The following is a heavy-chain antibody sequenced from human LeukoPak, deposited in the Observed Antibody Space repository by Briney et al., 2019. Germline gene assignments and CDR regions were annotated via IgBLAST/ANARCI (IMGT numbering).Heavy chain of an antibody. CDR1: GFTFSSYW. CDR3: ESRPLLGSYFPYYFYH. Sequence: GGSLRLSCAASGFTFSSYWMSWVRQAPGKGLEWVANIKQDGSEKDYVDSVKGRFTISRDNDKNSLYLQMNSRGADNAAVYCGESRPLLGSYFPYYFYHWGQGTPVTVSS. V-gene: IGHV3-7*01. J-gene: IGHJ4*02. D-gene: IGHD1-26*01. CDR2: IKQDGSEK.